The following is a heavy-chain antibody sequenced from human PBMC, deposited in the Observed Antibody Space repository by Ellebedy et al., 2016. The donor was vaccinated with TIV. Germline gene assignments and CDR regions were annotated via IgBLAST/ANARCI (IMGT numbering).Heavy chain of an antibody. Sequence: GGSLRLSXAASGFTFSTCSMNWVRQAPGKGLEWLAFSVGIGTTKYYADSVNGRFTISRDNDKNSVYLQMNSLRDDDTAMYYCARRGNYLGDAFDIWGQGTMVAVSS. CDR2: SVGIGTTK. D-gene: IGHD1-26*01. CDR3: ARRGNYLGDAFDI. J-gene: IGHJ3*02. CDR1: GFTFSTCS. V-gene: IGHV3-48*02.